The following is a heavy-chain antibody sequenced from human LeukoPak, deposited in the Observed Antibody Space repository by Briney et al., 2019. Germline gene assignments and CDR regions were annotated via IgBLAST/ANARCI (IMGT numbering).Heavy chain of an antibody. CDR2: IYYSGTT. CDR1: GGSITNYY. J-gene: IGHJ4*02. D-gene: IGHD1/OR15-1a*01. Sequence: SETLSLTCTVSGGSITNYYWSWIRQPPGKGLEWIGYIYYSGTTNYNPSLKSRVTISVDTSKSQFSLNLTSVTAADTAVYYCARVAGQQHPPLFWARGTRVTVSS. CDR3: ARVAGQQHPPLF. V-gene: IGHV4-59*08.